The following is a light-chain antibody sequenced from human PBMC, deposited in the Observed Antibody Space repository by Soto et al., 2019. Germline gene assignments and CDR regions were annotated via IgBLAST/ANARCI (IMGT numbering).Light chain of an antibody. J-gene: IGLJ2*01. CDR3: CSYGGTTMPAL. V-gene: IGLV2-23*02. CDR1: SSDVGKYNF. CDR2: EVI. Sequence: QSVLTQPASVSGSPGQSITISCTGTSSDVGKYNFVSWYQHHPGKAPKLIIYEVIKRPSGVSNRFSGSKSDNTASLTISGLQAEDEAEYYCCSYGGTTMPALFGGGTQLTVL.